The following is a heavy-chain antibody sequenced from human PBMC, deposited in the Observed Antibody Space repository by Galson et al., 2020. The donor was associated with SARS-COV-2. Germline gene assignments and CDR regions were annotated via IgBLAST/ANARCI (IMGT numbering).Heavy chain of an antibody. CDR1: GGSVSSGSYY. Sequence: SETLSLTCTVSGGSVSSGSYYWSWIRQPPGKGLEWIGYIYYSGSTNYNPSLKSRVTISVDTSKNQFSLKLSSVTAADTAVYYCAREPHYREVTHWGQGTMVTVSS. V-gene: IGHV4-61*01. J-gene: IGHJ3*01. CDR2: IYYSGST. D-gene: IGHD2-21*02. CDR3: AREPHYREVTH.